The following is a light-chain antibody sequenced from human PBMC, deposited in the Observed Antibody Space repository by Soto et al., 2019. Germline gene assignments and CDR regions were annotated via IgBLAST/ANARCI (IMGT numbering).Light chain of an antibody. CDR3: QQYGSSSPT. CDR1: HSVTSAY. CDR2: GAS. V-gene: IGKV3-20*01. Sequence: EVVMKPYPRTLSLSAGGRATISCSTTHSVTSAYLAWYQQRPGQAPRPLIYGASSRAAGIPDRFSGSGSGTEFTLTISRLEPEDFAVYYCQQYGSSSPTLGPGTKVDIK. J-gene: IGKJ3*01.